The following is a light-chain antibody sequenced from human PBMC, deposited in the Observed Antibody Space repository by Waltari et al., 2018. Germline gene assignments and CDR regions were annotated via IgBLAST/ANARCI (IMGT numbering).Light chain of an antibody. Sequence: DIQMTQSPSSLSASVGDRVTITCRESQSISNYLNCYQYKPGKAPKLLIYAASSLQSGVPSRFSGSGSGTHFSLSISSLQPEDFATYFCQESYSTPFFTFGPGTKVDMK. V-gene: IGKV1-39*01. CDR1: QSISNY. CDR3: QESYSTPFFT. J-gene: IGKJ3*01. CDR2: AAS.